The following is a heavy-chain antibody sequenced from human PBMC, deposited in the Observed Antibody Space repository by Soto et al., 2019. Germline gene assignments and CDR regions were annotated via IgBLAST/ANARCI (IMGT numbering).Heavy chain of an antibody. CDR2: INPNSGGT. J-gene: IGHJ4*02. Sequence: QVQLVQSGAEVKKPGASVKVSCKASGYTFTGYYMHWVRQAPGQGLEWMGWINPNSGGTNYAQKFQSRVTMTRDTSISTAYMELSRLRSDDTAVYYCARGGSCSGWYCYFDYWGQGTLVTVSS. CDR1: GYTFTGYY. CDR3: ARGGSCSGWYCYFDY. V-gene: IGHV1-2*02. D-gene: IGHD6-19*01.